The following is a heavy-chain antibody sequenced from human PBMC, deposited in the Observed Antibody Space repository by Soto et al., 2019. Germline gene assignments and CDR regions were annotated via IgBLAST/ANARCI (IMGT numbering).Heavy chain of an antibody. V-gene: IGHV3-23*01. J-gene: IGHJ4*02. CDR3: VREYYGSVVI. CDR2: ISDSGHNT. CDR1: GFNFASYT. D-gene: IGHD3-10*01. Sequence: EVQLLESGGGLVQPGGSLRLSCATSGFNFASYTMSWVRQAPGKGLQWVSYISDSGHNTYSADSVKGRFTISRDDLRGTLYLQMNNLRAEDTALYYCVREYYGSVVIWGQGTLVTVSS.